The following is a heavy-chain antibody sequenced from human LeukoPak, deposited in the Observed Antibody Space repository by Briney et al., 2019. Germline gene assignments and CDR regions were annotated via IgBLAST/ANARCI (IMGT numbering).Heavy chain of an antibody. CDR1: GGSISSGSYY. D-gene: IGHD3-9*01. V-gene: IGHV4-61*02. CDR3: ARADILTGYYYYYMDV. Sequence: SETLSLTCTVSGGSISSGSYYWSWIRQPAGKGLEWIGRIYTRGSTNYNPSLKSRVTISVDTSKNQFSLKLSSVTAADTAVYYCARADILTGYYYYYMDVWGKGTTVTISS. CDR2: IYTRGST. J-gene: IGHJ6*03.